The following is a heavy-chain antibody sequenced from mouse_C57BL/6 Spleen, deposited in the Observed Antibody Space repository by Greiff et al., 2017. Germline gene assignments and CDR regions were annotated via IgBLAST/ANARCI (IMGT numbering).Heavy chain of an antibody. J-gene: IGHJ3*01. V-gene: IGHV1-69*01. CDR2: IDPSDSYT. CDR1: GYTFTSYW. Sequence: QVQLQQPGAELVMPGASVKLSCKASGYTFTSYWMHWVKQRPGQGLEWIGEIDPSDSYTNYNQKFKGKSTLTVDKSSSTAYMPRSSLTSEDSAVYYCARWGDYDWFAYWGQGTLVTVSA. CDR3: ARWGDYDWFAY. D-gene: IGHD2-4*01.